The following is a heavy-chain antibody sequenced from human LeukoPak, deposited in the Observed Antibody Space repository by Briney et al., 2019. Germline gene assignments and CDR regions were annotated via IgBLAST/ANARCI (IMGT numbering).Heavy chain of an antibody. CDR3: ARRLGTGTTLGY. CDR2: INPNSGGT. CDR1: GYTFTGYY. Sequence: ASVKVSCKTSGYTFTGYYIHWVRQAPGQELERMGWINPNSGGTNYAQNFQGTVTMTRDTSTSTAYMELSSLRSDDTAVYYCARRLGTGTTLGYWGQGTLVTVSS. J-gene: IGHJ4*02. V-gene: IGHV1-2*02. D-gene: IGHD1-1*01.